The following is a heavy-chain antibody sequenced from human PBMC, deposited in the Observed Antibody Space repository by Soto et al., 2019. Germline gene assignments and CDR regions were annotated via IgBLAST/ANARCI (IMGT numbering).Heavy chain of an antibody. Sequence: TGGSLRLSCAASGFTFSSYWMSWVRQAPGKGLEWVANIKQDGSEKYYVDTVKGRFTISRDNAKNSLYLQMNSLRAEDTAVYYCARDLPMHYYGSGIPGYWGQGTLVTVSS. CDR2: IKQDGSEK. D-gene: IGHD3-10*01. CDR1: GFTFSSYW. V-gene: IGHV3-7*01. CDR3: ARDLPMHYYGSGIPGY. J-gene: IGHJ4*02.